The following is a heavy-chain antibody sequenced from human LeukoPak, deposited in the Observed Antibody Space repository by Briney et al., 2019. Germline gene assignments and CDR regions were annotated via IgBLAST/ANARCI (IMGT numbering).Heavy chain of an antibody. CDR1: GDSISSGGYS. J-gene: IGHJ5*02. V-gene: IGHV4-30-2*01. CDR2: ISQSGNI. CDR3: ARSPLAFYDSSGYPRVWFDP. Sequence: SSETLSLTCTVSGDSISSGGYSWSWIRQPPGKGLEWIGYIYHIGYISQSGNIYQNPSLKSRVTISLDTSRNQFSLKLSSVTAADTAVCYCARSPLAFYDSSGYPRVWFDPWGQGTLVTVSS. D-gene: IGHD3-22*01.